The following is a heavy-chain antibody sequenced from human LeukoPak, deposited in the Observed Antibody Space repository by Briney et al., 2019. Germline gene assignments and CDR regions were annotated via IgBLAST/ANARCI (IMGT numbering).Heavy chain of an antibody. CDR2: IYYSGST. CDR3: ARHASVDGNWPRHLDY. Sequence: PSETLSLTCTVSGGSISSSPYYWGWIRQPPGKGLEWIGNIYYSGSTYYNPSLKTPVTISVDTSKNQFSLKLTSVTAADTAVYYCARHASVDGNWPRHLDYWGQGSLVTVSS. D-gene: IGHD6-19*01. J-gene: IGHJ4*02. CDR1: GGSISSSPYY. V-gene: IGHV4-39*01.